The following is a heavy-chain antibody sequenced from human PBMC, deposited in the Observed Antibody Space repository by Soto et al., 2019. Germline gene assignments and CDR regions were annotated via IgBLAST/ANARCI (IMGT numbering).Heavy chain of an antibody. V-gene: IGHV3-23*01. Sequence: EVQLLESGGGLVQPGGSQRLSCAASGFTFSNYAMSWVRQAPGKGLEWVSRIRGRGGVTYYSDAVKGRFTISRDNLKNTLYRQMNSLRVEDTAVYYCAKDSDLAYKPQWFDPWGQGTLVTVSS. CDR1: GFTFSNYA. CDR2: IRGRGGVT. J-gene: IGHJ5*02. CDR3: AKDSDLAYKPQWFDP. D-gene: IGHD1-1*01.